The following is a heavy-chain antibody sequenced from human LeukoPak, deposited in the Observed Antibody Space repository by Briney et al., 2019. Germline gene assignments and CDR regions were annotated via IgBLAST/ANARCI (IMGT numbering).Heavy chain of an antibody. J-gene: IGHJ4*02. CDR3: AKSWYYDILTGHSGDHY. D-gene: IGHD3-9*01. V-gene: IGHV3-23*01. CDR1: GFTFSSYG. CDR2: LSGNGGNT. Sequence: PGRSLRLSCAASGFTFSSYGMHWARQAPGKGLEWVSALSGNGGNTYYADSVKGRFTISRDNSQNTLYLQMNSLRAEDTAVYYCAKSWYYDILTGHSGDHYWGQGTLVTVSS.